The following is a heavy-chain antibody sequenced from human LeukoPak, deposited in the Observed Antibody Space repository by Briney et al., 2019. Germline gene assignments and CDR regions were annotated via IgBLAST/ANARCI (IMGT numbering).Heavy chain of an antibody. D-gene: IGHD3-9*01. CDR2: INGDGSRT. CDR3: ASSILNYDFLTGYYPGAFDY. J-gene: IGHJ4*02. CDR1: GFTFRTYW. V-gene: IGHV3-74*01. Sequence: PGGSLRLSCAASGFTFRTYWMHWVRQAPGKGLVWVSRINGDGSRTNYADSVKGRFTISRDNAKNTLFLQLNSLRAEDTAVYYCASSILNYDFLTGYYPGAFDYWGQGALVTVSS.